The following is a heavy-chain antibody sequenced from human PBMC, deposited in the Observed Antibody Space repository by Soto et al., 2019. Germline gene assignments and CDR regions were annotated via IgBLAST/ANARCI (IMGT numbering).Heavy chain of an antibody. J-gene: IGHJ4*02. CDR1: GYAFIRYG. CDR2: INTANGNR. Sequence: ASVKVSCKASGYAFIRYGIHWVHQAPGKRLEWMGWINTANGNRKYAEKFQGRVTITRDTSASTADMELSGLRFEDTAVYYCAWQDEITFDYRGQGTLVTVSS. V-gene: IGHV1-3*04. CDR3: AWQDEITFDY.